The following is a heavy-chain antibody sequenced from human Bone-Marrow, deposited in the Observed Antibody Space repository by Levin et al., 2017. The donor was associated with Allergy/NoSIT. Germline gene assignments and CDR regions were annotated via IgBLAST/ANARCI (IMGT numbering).Heavy chain of an antibody. J-gene: IGHJ4*02. CDR3: ASLAVAGTEDY. D-gene: IGHD6-19*01. V-gene: IGHV1-69*06. CDR1: GGTFSSYA. CDR2: IIPIFGTA. Sequence: ASVKVSCKASGGTFSSYAISWVRQAPGQGLEWMGGIIPIFGTANYAQKFQGRVTITADKSTSTAYMELSSLRSEDTAVYYCASLAVAGTEDYWGQGTLVTVSS.